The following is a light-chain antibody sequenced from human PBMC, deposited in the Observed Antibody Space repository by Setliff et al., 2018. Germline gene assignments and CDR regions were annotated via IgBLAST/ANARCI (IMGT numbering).Light chain of an antibody. Sequence: ALTQPASVSGSPGQSITISCTGTSSDVGGYNYVSWYQQHPGKAPKLMIYEVSNRPSGVSNRFSGSKSGNTASLTISGLQAEDEADYYCSSYTSSSGHVFGTGTKVTVL. J-gene: IGLJ1*01. CDR1: SSDVGGYNY. CDR2: EVS. CDR3: SSYTSSSGHV. V-gene: IGLV2-14*01.